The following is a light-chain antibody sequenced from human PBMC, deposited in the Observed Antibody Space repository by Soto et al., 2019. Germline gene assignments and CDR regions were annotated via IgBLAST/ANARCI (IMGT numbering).Light chain of an antibody. Sequence: QSVLTQPPSVSGAPGQRVTISCTGSTTNIGAGYEVHWYQQRPGTAPKLLVSGHNIRPSGVPDRFYGSKSGTSASLAITGLQAEDEADYYCQSYDSSLSAYVFGTGTKLTVL. J-gene: IGLJ1*01. V-gene: IGLV1-40*01. CDR3: QSYDSSLSAYV. CDR1: TTNIGAGYE. CDR2: GHN.